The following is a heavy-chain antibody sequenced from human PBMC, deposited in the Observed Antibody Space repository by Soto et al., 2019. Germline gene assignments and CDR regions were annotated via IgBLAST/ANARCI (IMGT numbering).Heavy chain of an antibody. CDR2: IYYSGFT. J-gene: IGHJ5*02. D-gene: IGHD3-3*01. CDR3: ARGVTVFGLVSRLWLDP. CDR1: GASISTGDYY. V-gene: IGHV4-30-4*01. Sequence: PSETLSLTCTGSGASISTGDYYWSWVRQPPGKGLEWIGYIYYSGFTYYNPSLKSRVTISMDTSKNQFSLKLTSVTAADTAVYFCARGVTVFGLVSRLWLDPWGQGTLVTVSS.